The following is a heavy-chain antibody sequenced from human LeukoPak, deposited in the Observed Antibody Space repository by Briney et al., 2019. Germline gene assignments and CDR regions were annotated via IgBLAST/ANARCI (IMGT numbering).Heavy chain of an antibody. D-gene: IGHD6-13*01. CDR3: ATDYSKPAGDGY. J-gene: IGHJ4*02. V-gene: IGHV1-8*01. Sequence: ASVKVSCKASGYTFTSYDFNWVRQATGQRPEWMGWMSPNSGDTGYAQKFQDRVTMTRNTSISTAYMELSSLRSEDTAVYYCATDYSKPAGDGYWGQGTLVTVSS. CDR1: GYTFTSYD. CDR2: MSPNSGDT.